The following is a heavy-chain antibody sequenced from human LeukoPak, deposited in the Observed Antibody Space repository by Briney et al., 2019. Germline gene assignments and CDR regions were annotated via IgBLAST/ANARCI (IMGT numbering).Heavy chain of an antibody. D-gene: IGHD1-7*01. V-gene: IGHV4-4*07. J-gene: IGHJ4*02. CDR1: GGSISSYY. CDR2: VYTSGST. Sequence: SETLSLTCTVSGGSISSYYWSWIRQPAGKGLEWIGRVYTSGSTNYNPSLKSRVTMSVDTSKNQFSLKLSSVTAADTAVYYCARGRDWNYVRGFDYWGQGTLVTVSS. CDR3: ARGRDWNYVRGFDY.